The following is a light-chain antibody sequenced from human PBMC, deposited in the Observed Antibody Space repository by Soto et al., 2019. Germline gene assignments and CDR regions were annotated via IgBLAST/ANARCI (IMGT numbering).Light chain of an antibody. CDR2: MAS. CDR1: QSISTW. CDR3: HQYNNYPLT. J-gene: IGKJ4*01. V-gene: IGKV1-5*03. Sequence: DIQMTQSPCTMCAAIVDKCAITCLASQSISTWLAWYQQKPGKAPKLLIYMASSLESGVSSRFSGSGSGTEFTLTISSLQPDDSALYFCHQYNNYPLTFGGGTKVDIK.